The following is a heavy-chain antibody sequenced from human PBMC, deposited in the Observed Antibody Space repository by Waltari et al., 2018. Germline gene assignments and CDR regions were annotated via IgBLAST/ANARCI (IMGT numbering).Heavy chain of an antibody. CDR1: GYTFTSYD. J-gene: IGHJ4*02. D-gene: IGHD6-13*01. Sequence: QVQLVQSGAEVKKPGASVKVSCKASGYTFTSYDINWVRQATGQGLEWMGWIDPNSRNTCDAQKGQGRVTKTRNTSISTAYMELSSLRSEDTAVYYCARSAAGDYWGQGTLVTVSS. CDR3: ARSAAGDY. V-gene: IGHV1-8*01. CDR2: IDPNSRNT.